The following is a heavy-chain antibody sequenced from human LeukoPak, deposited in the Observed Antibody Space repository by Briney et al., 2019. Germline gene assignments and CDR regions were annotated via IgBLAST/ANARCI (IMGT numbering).Heavy chain of an antibody. CDR2: ISYDGSNK. D-gene: IGHD7-27*01. CDR3: ARDTGEVVTESNWFDP. J-gene: IGHJ5*02. V-gene: IGHV3-30-3*01. CDR1: GFTFSSYA. Sequence: PGRSLRLSCAASGFTFSSYAMHWVRQAPGKGLEWVAVISYDGSNKYYADSVKGRFTISRDNSKNTLYLQMNSLRAEDTAVYYCARDTGEVVTESNWFDPWGQGTLVTVSS.